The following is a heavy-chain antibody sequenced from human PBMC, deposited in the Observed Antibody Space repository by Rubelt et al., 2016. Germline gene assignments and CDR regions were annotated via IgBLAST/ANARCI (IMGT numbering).Heavy chain of an antibody. V-gene: IGHV3-11*05. Sequence: GRFTISRDNAKNSLYLQMNSLRAEDTAVYYCAKGGQTSWGQGTLVTVSS. J-gene: IGHJ4*02. CDR3: AKGGQTS.